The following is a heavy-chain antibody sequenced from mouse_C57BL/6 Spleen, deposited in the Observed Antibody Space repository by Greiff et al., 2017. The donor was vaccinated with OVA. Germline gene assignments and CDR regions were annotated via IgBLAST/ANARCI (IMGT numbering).Heavy chain of an antibody. J-gene: IGHJ2*01. CDR2: IDPSDSYT. D-gene: IGHD3-2*02. Sequence: QVQLQQPGAELVMPGASVKLSCKASGYTFTSYWMHWVKQRPGQGLEWIGEIDPSDSYTNYNQKFKGKSTLTVDKSSSTAYMQLSSLTSEDSAVYYCARGISGCYFDYWGQGTTLTVSS. V-gene: IGHV1-69*01. CDR1: GYTFTSYW. CDR3: ARGISGCYFDY.